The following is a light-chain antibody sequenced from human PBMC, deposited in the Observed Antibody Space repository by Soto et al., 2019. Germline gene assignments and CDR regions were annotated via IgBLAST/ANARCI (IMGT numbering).Light chain of an antibody. V-gene: IGKV3-20*01. CDR2: DAS. J-gene: IGKJ3*01. CDR3: QQYGTSFT. Sequence: EIVLAQSPGTLSLSPGETATLSCRASQALGSTYLAWYQQKPGQAPRIIIYDASSRAGGIPDRFSASGSGTDFTLTITRLEPEDFVVYYCQQYGTSFTFGPGTKVDMK. CDR1: QALGSTY.